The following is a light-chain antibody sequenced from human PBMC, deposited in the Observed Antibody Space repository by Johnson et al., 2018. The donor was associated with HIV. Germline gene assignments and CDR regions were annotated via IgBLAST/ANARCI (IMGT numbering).Light chain of an antibody. J-gene: IGLJ1*01. V-gene: IGLV1-51*01. CDR3: GRWDDSLSTYV. CDR1: SSNIGNNY. Sequence: QSVLTQPPSVSAAPGQKVTISCSGSSSNIGNNYVSWYQQLPGTAPKLLIYDNNKRPSGIPDLFSGSKSGPSATLGITGLQTGDEADYYCGRWDDSLSTYVFGTGTKVTVL. CDR2: DNN.